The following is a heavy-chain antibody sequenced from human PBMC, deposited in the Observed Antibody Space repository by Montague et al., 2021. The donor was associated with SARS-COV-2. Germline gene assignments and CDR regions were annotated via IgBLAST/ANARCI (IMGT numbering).Heavy chain of an antibody. CDR3: ARLTVIVDTSGGTPHWFDP. J-gene: IGHJ5*02. D-gene: IGHD2-21*02. CDR2: ISHSGGS. V-gene: IGHV4-30-2*05. Sequence: SQTLSLTCAVSGGSVSSGDFFWTRVRQPPGRGLEWIGSISHSGGSKYNPSLKSRIALSLDTSANHFPLSLNSVTAADSATYYCARLTVIVDTSGGTPHWFDPWGQGALVTVSS. CDR1: GGSVSSGDFF.